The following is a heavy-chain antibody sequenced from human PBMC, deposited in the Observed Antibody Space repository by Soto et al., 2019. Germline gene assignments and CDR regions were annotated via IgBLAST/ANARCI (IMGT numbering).Heavy chain of an antibody. Sequence: VGSLRLSCAASGFMFSAYAMLWVRQAPGKGLEWVAAISYDGTNKYYADSIKGRFTISRDNSANTLFLQVNSLRCEDTAMYYCARDPSPYTSGWYGIDFWGHGTLVTVSS. D-gene: IGHD6-19*01. V-gene: IGHV3-30*04. J-gene: IGHJ4*01. CDR1: GFMFSAYA. CDR3: ARDPSPYTSGWYGIDF. CDR2: ISYDGTNK.